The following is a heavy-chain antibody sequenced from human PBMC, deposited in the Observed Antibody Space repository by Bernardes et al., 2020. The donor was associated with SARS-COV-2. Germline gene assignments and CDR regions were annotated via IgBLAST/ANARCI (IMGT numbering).Heavy chain of an antibody. V-gene: IGHV1-18*01. CDR1: GYTLTSYG. Sequence: ASVKVSCKASGYTLTSYGIVWVRQAPGQGLEWMGWISAYNGNTNYAQKLQGRVTMTTDTSTSTAYMELRSLRSDDTAVYYCARVISRLVIIEDYGMDVWGQGTTVTVSS. CDR2: ISAYNGNT. D-gene: IGHD3-9*01. CDR3: ARVISRLVIIEDYGMDV. J-gene: IGHJ6*02.